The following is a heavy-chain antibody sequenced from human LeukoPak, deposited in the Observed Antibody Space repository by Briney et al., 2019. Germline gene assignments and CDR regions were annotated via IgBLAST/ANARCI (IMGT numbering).Heavy chain of an antibody. CDR3: ARGSRYYYDSSGYLFDY. V-gene: IGHV4-59*01. Sequence: SETLSLTCAVSGGSISSYYWSWIQQPPGKGLEWIGYIYYSGSTNYNPSLKSRVTISVDTSKNQFSLNLSSVTAADTAVYYCARGSRYYYDSSGYLFDYWGQGTLVTVSS. CDR1: GGSISSYY. CDR2: IYYSGST. J-gene: IGHJ4*02. D-gene: IGHD3-22*01.